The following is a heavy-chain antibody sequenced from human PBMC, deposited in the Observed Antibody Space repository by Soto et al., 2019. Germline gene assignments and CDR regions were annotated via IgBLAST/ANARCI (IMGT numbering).Heavy chain of an antibody. CDR2: MHYSGSA. J-gene: IGHJ5*01. D-gene: IGHD3-22*01. CDR1: GGSTSSGAYY. V-gene: IGHV4-31*03. Sequence: QVQLQESGPGLVKPSQTLSLTCTVSGGSTSSGAYYWGWIRQHSGKGLEWIGYMHYSGSAYYNPSRKGRVTISVDTSMNQFSLNLSSVTAADTAMYYCARYFFDSSGYSNWFDSWGQGTLVTVSS. CDR3: ARYFFDSSGYSNWFDS.